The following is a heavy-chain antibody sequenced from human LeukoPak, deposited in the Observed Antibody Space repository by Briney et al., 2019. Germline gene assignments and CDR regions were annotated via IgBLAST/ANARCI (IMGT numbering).Heavy chain of an antibody. CDR1: GFTFSSYA. Sequence: GGSLRLSCAASGFTFSSYAMSWVRQAPGKGLEWVSAISGSGGSTYYADSVKGRFTMSRDNSKNTLYLQMNSLRAEDTAVYHCAKAYSSSWYYFDYWGQGTLVTVSS. J-gene: IGHJ4*02. CDR3: AKAYSSSWYYFDY. CDR2: ISGSGGST. D-gene: IGHD6-13*01. V-gene: IGHV3-23*01.